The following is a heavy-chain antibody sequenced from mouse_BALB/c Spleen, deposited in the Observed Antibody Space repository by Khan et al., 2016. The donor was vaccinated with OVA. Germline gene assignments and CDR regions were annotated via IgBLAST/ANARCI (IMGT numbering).Heavy chain of an antibody. Sequence: VQLKQSGPELVKPGASVKMSCKASGYTFTSYVMHWVKQKPGLGLEWIGYIYPFNDDTKYNENFKGKATLTSDKSSSTAYMELSSLTSKDSAVDYCAPVGNYYVSFAYWGQGTLVTVSA. CDR3: APVGNYYVSFAY. CDR2: IYPFNDDT. J-gene: IGHJ3*01. V-gene: IGHV1S136*01. D-gene: IGHD1-1*01. CDR1: GYTFTSYV.